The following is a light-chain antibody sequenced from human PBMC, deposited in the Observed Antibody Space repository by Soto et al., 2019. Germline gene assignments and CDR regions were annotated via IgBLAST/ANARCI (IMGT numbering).Light chain of an antibody. Sequence: QSVLTQPASVSGSPGQAITISCTGTSSDVGSYNIVSWYQHYPGKAPKLMIYEGSKRPSGVSIRFSGSKSGNTASLTISGPQAEDEADYYCCSYAGSDTYVFGTGTKLTVL. CDR1: SSDVGSYNI. CDR2: EGS. V-gene: IGLV2-23*01. CDR3: CSYAGSDTYV. J-gene: IGLJ1*01.